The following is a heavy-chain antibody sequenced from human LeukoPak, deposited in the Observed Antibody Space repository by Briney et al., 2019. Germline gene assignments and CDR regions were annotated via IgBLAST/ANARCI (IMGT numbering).Heavy chain of an antibody. J-gene: IGHJ4*02. V-gene: IGHV4-38-2*02. CDR2: IDHSGVT. D-gene: IGHD6-25*01. CDR1: GYSISSGDV. Sequence: SETLSLTCTVSGYSISSGDVWGWIRHPPPQGPEWIGSIDHSGVTSYNTSLKSRVSISVDKSKKQFSPRLSCVTAAHPAVPYRVRDGGFYYFDYWGQGTQVTVSS. CDR3: VRDGGFYYFDY.